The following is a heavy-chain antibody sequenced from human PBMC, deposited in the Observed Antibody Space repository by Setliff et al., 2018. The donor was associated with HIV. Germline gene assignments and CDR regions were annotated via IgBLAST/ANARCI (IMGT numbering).Heavy chain of an antibody. CDR2: FDPEDVET. V-gene: IGHV1-24*01. CDR3: ARDWSMTSRESNWFDP. D-gene: IGHD6-6*01. Sequence: ASVKVSCKVSGYTLAELSIHWVRQAPGKGLEWMGGFDPEDVETVYAQKFQGRVTMTRDASINTAYMELSSLTSDDTAVYYCARDWSMTSRESNWFDPWGQGTLVTVSS. CDR1: GYTLAELS. J-gene: IGHJ5*02.